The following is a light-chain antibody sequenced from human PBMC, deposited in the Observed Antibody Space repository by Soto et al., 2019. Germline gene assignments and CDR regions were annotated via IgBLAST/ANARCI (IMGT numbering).Light chain of an antibody. CDR3: CSYAGSSTYV. J-gene: IGLJ1*01. CDR2: EAN. Sequence: QSALTQPASVSGSPGLSITISCNGTSSDVGSYNLVSWFQQHPGKAPKLMIYEANKRPSGVSNRFSGSKSGNTASLTISGLQAEDEADYYCCSYAGSSTYVFGTGTKVTVL. CDR1: SSDVGSYNL. V-gene: IGLV2-23*01.